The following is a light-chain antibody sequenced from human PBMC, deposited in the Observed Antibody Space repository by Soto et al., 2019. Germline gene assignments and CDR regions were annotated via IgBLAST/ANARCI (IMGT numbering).Light chain of an antibody. CDR1: QSINSF. CDR3: QQSYNTPFT. V-gene: IGKV1-39*01. J-gene: IGKJ3*01. Sequence: DIPMTQSPSSLSASEGDRVTITCRASQSINSFLNWYQQKSGKAPKLLIYDASTLQSGVPSRFSGSGSETEFTLTITNLQPDDFATYDCQQSYNTPFTFGPGTKVDVK. CDR2: DAS.